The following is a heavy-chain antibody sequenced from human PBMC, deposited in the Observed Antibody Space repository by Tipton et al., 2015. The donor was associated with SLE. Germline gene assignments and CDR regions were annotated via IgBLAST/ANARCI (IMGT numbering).Heavy chain of an antibody. CDR2: IYYSGST. Sequence: TLSLTCAVSGGSVSSGSYYWSWIRQPPGKGLEWIGYIYYSGSTYYNPSLKSRVTISVDTSKNQFSLKLSSVTAADTAVYYCARWAIAVAGTGGNWFDPWGQGTLVTVSS. J-gene: IGHJ5*02. CDR1: GGSVSSGSYY. D-gene: IGHD6-19*01. V-gene: IGHV4-31*11. CDR3: ARWAIAVAGTGGNWFDP.